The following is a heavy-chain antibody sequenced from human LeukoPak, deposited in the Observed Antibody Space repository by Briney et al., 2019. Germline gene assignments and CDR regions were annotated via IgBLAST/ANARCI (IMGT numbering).Heavy chain of an antibody. D-gene: IGHD3-10*01. Sequence: PSETLSLTCAVYGGSFSGYYWSWIRQPPGKGLEWIGEINHSGSTNYNPSLKSRVTISVDTSKNQFSLKLSSVTAADTAVYYCARAGFGSLDYWGQGTLVTVSS. V-gene: IGHV4-34*01. CDR2: INHSGST. CDR1: GGSFSGYY. J-gene: IGHJ4*02. CDR3: ARAGFGSLDY.